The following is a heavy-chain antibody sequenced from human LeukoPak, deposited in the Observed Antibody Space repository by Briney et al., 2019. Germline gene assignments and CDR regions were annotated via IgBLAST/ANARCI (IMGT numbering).Heavy chain of an antibody. CDR3: AVQVTGYSHDAFDI. CDR1: GGTFSSYA. Sequence: SVKVSCKASGGTFSSYASSWVRQAPGQGLEWMGRIIPILGIANYAQKFQGRVTITADKSTSTAYMELSSLRSEDTAVYYCAVQVTGYSHDAFDIWGQGTMVTVSS. CDR2: IIPILGIA. J-gene: IGHJ3*02. D-gene: IGHD3-9*01. V-gene: IGHV1-69*04.